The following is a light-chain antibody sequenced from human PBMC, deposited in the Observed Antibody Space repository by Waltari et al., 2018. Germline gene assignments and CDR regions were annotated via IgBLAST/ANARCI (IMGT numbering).Light chain of an antibody. Sequence: SYVLSQPPSVSVAPGQTAMITCGGNDIGSKSVHWYQQKPVQDPVLVVFDNNNRPSGIPERFSGSSSGNTATLTISSVDAGDEADYYCQVWDSNSDHQVFGTGTKVTAL. CDR1: DIGSKS. CDR2: DNN. CDR3: QVWDSNSDHQV. V-gene: IGLV3-21*02. J-gene: IGLJ1*01.